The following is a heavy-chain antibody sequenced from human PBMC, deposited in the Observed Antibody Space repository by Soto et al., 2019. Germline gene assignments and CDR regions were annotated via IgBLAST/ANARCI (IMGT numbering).Heavy chain of an antibody. D-gene: IGHD3-16*01. CDR3: ARRLGGGGDYFYGMDA. Sequence: QVQLLQSGPEMKKPGASVKVSCKTSGYTFTEFYIHWMRQVPGRGLEWMGWINARNDGTKFAEKFKAALPMTTDPSIITSYMELRSLTFDDTAVYYCARRLGGGGDYFYGMDAWGQGTAVTVSS. CDR2: INARNDGT. V-gene: IGHV1-2*02. CDR1: GYTFTEFY. J-gene: IGHJ6*02.